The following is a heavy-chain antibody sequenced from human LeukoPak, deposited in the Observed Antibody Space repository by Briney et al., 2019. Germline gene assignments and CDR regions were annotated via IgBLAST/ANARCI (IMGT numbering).Heavy chain of an antibody. CDR3: ARGRDNTWIQLWSHFDY. V-gene: IGHV4-34*01. J-gene: IGHJ4*02. CDR1: GGSFSGYY. D-gene: IGHD5-18*01. CDR2: INHSGST. Sequence: SETLSLTCAVYGGSFSGYYWSWIRQPPGKGLEWIGEINHSGSTNYNPSLKSRVTISVDTSKNQFSLKLSSVTAADTAVYYCARGRDNTWIQLWSHFDYWGQGTLVTAS.